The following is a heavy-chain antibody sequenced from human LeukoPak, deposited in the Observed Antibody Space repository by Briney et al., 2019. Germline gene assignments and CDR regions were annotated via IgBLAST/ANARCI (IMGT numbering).Heavy chain of an antibody. D-gene: IGHD3-22*01. Sequence: KPGGPLRLLCAAWGFLHCNARTRGLPGALREALEWGGCIKIKIDGGTTDYAAPVKGRFTISRDDSKNTLYLQMNSLKTEDTAVYYCTTSLSSGYYIDYWGQGTLVTVSS. CDR1: GFLHCNAR. CDR2: IKIKIDGGTT. CDR3: TTSLSSGYYIDY. V-gene: IGHV3-15*01. J-gene: IGHJ4*02.